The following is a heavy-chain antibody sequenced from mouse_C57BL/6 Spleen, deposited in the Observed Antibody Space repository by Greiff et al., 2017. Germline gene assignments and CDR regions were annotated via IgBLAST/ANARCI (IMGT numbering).Heavy chain of an antibody. J-gene: IGHJ4*01. CDR1: GYTFTSYW. CDR2: IYPVSGST. Sequence: QVQLQQSGAELVKPGASVKMSCKASGYTFTSYWITWVKQRPGQGLEWIGDIYPVSGSTNYNETFKSKATLTVDTSSSTAYMQLSSLTSEDSAVYYCAINYDYAMDYWGQGTSVTVSS. D-gene: IGHD2-4*01. V-gene: IGHV1-55*01. CDR3: AINYDYAMDY.